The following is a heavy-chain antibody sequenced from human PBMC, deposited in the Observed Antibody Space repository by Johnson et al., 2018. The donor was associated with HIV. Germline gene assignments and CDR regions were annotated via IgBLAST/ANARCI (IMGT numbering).Heavy chain of an antibody. D-gene: IGHD5-18*01. J-gene: IGHJ3*01. CDR2: ISYDGSTK. CDR1: GFTFSTYA. CDR3: ARAQRGGYSYGDAFDF. V-gene: IGHV3-30-3*01. Sequence: QVQLVESGGGVVQPGRSLRLSCAASGFTFSTYAIHWVRQAPGKGLEWVAIISYDGSTKYYADSVKGRFTISRDNSKNSLYLQMNTLRAEDTAVYYCARAQRGGYSYGDAFDFWGQGTVCSVST.